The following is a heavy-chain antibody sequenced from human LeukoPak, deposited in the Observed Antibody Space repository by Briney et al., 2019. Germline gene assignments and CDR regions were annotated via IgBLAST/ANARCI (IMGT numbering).Heavy chain of an antibody. J-gene: IGHJ4*02. CDR2: INHSGST. V-gene: IGHV4-34*01. CDR3: ARVRAQRITMVRGVFLDY. Sequence: SETLSLTCAVYGGSFSGYYWSWIRQPPGKGLEWIGEINHSGSTNYNPSLKSRVTISVDTSKNQFSLKLSSVTAADTAVYYCARVRAQRITMVRGVFLDYWGQGTLVTVSP. CDR1: GGSFSGYY. D-gene: IGHD3-10*01.